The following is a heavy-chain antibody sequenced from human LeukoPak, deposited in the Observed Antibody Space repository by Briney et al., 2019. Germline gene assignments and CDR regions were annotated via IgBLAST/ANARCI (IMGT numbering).Heavy chain of an antibody. J-gene: IGHJ5*02. CDR3: ARSHGSSGYLSCFDP. D-gene: IGHD3-22*01. CDR1: GDSISTYY. V-gene: IGHV4-59*01. CDR2: IFYSGST. Sequence: SETLSLTCTVSGDSISTYYWSWIRQPPGKGLEWIGYIFYSGSTNYNPSLKSRVTMSVDTSKNQFSLKLSSVTAADTAVYYCARSHGSSGYLSCFDPWGQGTLVTVSS.